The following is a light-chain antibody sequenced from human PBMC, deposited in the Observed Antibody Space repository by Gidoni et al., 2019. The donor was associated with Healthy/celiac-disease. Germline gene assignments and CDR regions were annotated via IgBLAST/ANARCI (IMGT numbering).Light chain of an antibody. CDR2: GAS. V-gene: IGKV3-20*01. J-gene: IGKJ2*01. Sequence: EIVLTQSPGTLSLSPGERANLSCRASQSVSSSYLAWYQQKPGQAPRLLIYGASSRATGIPDRFSGSGSGTDFTLTISRLEPEDFAVYYCQQYGSSPPMYTFGQXTKLEIK. CDR1: QSVSSSY. CDR3: QQYGSSPPMYT.